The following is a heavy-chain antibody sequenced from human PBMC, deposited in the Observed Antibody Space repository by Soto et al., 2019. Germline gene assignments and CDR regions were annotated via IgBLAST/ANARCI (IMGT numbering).Heavy chain of an antibody. CDR1: GGSISSSNW. V-gene: IGHV4-4*02. J-gene: IGHJ4*02. CDR2: IYHSGST. D-gene: IGHD1-26*01. Sequence: SETLSLTCAVSGGSISSSNWWSWVRQPPGKGLEWIGEIYHSGSTNYNPSLKSRVTISVDKSKNQFSLKLSSVTAADTTVYYCARDGRTSGSYDYWGQGTLVTVSS. CDR3: ARDGRTSGSYDY.